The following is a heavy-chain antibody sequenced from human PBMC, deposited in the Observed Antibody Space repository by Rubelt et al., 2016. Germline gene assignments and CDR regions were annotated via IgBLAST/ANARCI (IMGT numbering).Heavy chain of an antibody. V-gene: IGHV4-59*12. CDR3: AGLDNYGSGSYHYYFDY. D-gene: IGHD3-10*01. CDR2: IYYSGST. J-gene: IGHJ4*02. Sequence: QVQLQESGPGLVKPSETLSLTCTVSGGSISSYYWSWIRQPPGKGLEWIGYIYYSGSTYYNPSLKSRVTISVDTSKNQFSLKLSSVTAADTAVYYCAGLDNYGSGSYHYYFDYWGQGTLVTVSS. CDR1: GGSISSYY.